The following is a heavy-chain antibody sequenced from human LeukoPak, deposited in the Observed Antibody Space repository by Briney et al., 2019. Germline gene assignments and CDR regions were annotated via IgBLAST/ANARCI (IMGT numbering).Heavy chain of an antibody. D-gene: IGHD3-22*01. CDR3: ARESQTPDYYDSSGSPDY. CDR1: GFTFSSYS. Sequence: GGSLRLSCAASGFTFSSYSMNWVRQAPGKGLEWVSSISSSSSYIYYADSVKGRFTIPRDNAKNSLYLQMNSLRAEDTAVYYCARESQTPDYYDSSGSPDYWGQGTLVTVSS. V-gene: IGHV3-21*01. CDR2: ISSSSSYI. J-gene: IGHJ4*02.